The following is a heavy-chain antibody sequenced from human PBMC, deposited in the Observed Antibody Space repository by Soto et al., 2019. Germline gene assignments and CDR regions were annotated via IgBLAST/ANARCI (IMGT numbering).Heavy chain of an antibody. CDR3: ARHSLATQPGDY. V-gene: IGHV5-51*01. CDR1: GYSFSTYW. J-gene: IGHJ4*02. Sequence: PGESLKISCKASGYSFSTYWIAWVRQMPGKGLDWMGIIYPGDSDTSYSPSFQGQVTISVDNSIDTAYLEWTTLRASDSAMYYCARHSLATQPGDYWGQGTRVTVSS. CDR2: IYPGDSDT. D-gene: IGHD5-12*01.